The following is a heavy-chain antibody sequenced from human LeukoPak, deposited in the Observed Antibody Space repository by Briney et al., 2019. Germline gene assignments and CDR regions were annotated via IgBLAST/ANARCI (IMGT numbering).Heavy chain of an antibody. CDR2: IYHSGST. CDR1: GYSISGGYY. J-gene: IGHJ4*02. V-gene: IGHV4-38-2*01. D-gene: IGHD2-8*01. Sequence: SETLSLTCAVSGYSISGGYYWGWIRQPPGKGLEWIGSIYHSGSTYYNPSLKSRVTISVDTAKNQFSLKLSSVTAADTAVYYCARHMSQDIVLITNWGQGTLVTVSS. CDR3: ARHMSQDIVLITN.